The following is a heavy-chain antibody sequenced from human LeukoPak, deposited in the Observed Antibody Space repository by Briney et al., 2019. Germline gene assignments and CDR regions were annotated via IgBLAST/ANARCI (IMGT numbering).Heavy chain of an antibody. J-gene: IGHJ4*02. Sequence: GGSLRLSCAASGFAFSSYAMSWVRQAPGKGLEWVSAISGSGSTYYADSVKGRFTISRDNSKNTLYLQMNSLRAEDTAVYYCAKVGFRYSSSWYYFDYWGQGTLVTVSS. V-gene: IGHV3-23*01. D-gene: IGHD6-13*01. CDR3: AKVGFRYSSSWYYFDY. CDR2: ISGSGST. CDR1: GFAFSSYA.